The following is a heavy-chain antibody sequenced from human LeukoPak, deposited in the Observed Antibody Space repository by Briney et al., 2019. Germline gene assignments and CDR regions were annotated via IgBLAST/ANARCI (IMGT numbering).Heavy chain of an antibody. V-gene: IGHV4-34*01. CDR1: GGSFSGYY. Sequence: SETLSLTCAVYGGSFSGYYWSWIRQPPGKGLEWIGEINHSGSTNYNPSLKSRVTISVDTSKNQFSLKLSSVTAADTAVYYCARHFGGRAWFDPWGEGTLVTVSS. J-gene: IGHJ5*02. D-gene: IGHD1-26*01. CDR3: ARHFGGRAWFDP. CDR2: INHSGST.